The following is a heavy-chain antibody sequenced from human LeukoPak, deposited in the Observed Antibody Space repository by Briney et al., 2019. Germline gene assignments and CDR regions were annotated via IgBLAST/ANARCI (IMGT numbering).Heavy chain of an antibody. CDR3: ARRYCSGGSCSAFDI. D-gene: IGHD2-15*01. V-gene: IGHV3-33*01. CDR1: GFTFSTYA. CDR2: IWYDGSNQ. Sequence: PGGSLRLSCAASGFTFSTYAMHWVRQAPGKGLEWMALIWYDGSNQYYGDSVKGRFTISRDNSKNTLFLQMNSLRAEDTAVYYCARRYCSGGSCSAFDIWGQGTMVTVSS. J-gene: IGHJ3*02.